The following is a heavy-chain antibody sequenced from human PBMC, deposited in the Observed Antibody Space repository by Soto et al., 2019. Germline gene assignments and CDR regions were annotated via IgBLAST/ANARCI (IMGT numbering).Heavy chain of an antibody. V-gene: IGHV4-31*03. D-gene: IGHD2-15*01. J-gene: IGHJ6*02. Sequence: SETLSLTCTVSGGSISSGGYYWSWIRQHPGKGLEWIGYIYYSGSTYYNPSLKSRVTISVDTSKNQFSLKLSSVTAADTAVYYCARACSGGSCYSDYYYGMDVWGQGTTVTVSS. CDR2: IYYSGST. CDR1: GGSISSGGYY. CDR3: ARACSGGSCYSDYYYGMDV.